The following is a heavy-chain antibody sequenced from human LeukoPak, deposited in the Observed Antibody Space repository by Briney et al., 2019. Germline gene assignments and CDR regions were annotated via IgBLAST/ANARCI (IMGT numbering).Heavy chain of an antibody. Sequence: SETLSLTCTVSGGSISSYYWSWIRQPPGKGLEWIGYIYYSGSTNYNPSLKSRVTISVGTSKNQFSLKLSSVTAADTAVYYCARGGVNGYYYFDYWGQGTLVTVSS. V-gene: IGHV4-59*01. CDR3: ARGGVNGYYYFDY. CDR2: IYYSGST. CDR1: GGSISSYY. D-gene: IGHD5-24*01. J-gene: IGHJ4*02.